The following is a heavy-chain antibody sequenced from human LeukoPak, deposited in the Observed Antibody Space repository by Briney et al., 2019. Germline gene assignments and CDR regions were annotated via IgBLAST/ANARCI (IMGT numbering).Heavy chain of an antibody. Sequence: ASVKVSCKASGGTFSSYAISWVRQAPGQGLEWMGRIIHILGITNYPRNLQDRVTISADKSTGTAYMELSSLRSEDTAVYYCAREVNDGSFDYWGQGTLVIVSS. V-gene: IGHV1-69*04. J-gene: IGHJ4*02. CDR1: GGTFSSYA. CDR2: IIHILGIT. CDR3: AREVNDGSFDY. D-gene: IGHD1-1*01.